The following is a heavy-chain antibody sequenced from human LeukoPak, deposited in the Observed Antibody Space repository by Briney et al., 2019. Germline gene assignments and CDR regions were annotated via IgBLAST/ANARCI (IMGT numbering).Heavy chain of an antibody. CDR3: ARYDSNENALEY. CDR1: GFTFSSYW. J-gene: IGHJ4*02. Sequence: GSLRLSCAASGFTFSSYWMSWVRQPPGKGLEWIGSIYYSGSTYYNPSLRRRVTISVDTSKNQFSLQLSSVIAADTAVYYCARYDSNENALEYWGQGTLVTVPS. D-gene: IGHD3-22*01. V-gene: IGHV4-39*07. CDR2: IYYSGST.